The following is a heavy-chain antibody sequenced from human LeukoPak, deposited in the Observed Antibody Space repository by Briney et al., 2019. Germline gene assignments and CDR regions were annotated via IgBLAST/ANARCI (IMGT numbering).Heavy chain of an antibody. V-gene: IGHV4-59*01. CDR2: IYYSGST. J-gene: IGHJ6*03. Sequence: SETLSLTCTVSRGSISGDYWSWIRQPPGKGLEWIGYIYYSGSTNYNPSLKSRVTISVDTSKNQFSLKLSSVTAADTAVYYCARIQSHYYYMDVWGKGTTVTVSS. D-gene: IGHD4-11*01. CDR1: RGSISGDY. CDR3: ARIQSHYYYMDV.